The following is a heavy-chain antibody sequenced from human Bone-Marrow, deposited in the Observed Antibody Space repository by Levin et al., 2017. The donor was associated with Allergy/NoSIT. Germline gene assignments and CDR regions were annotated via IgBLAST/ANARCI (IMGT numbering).Heavy chain of an antibody. Sequence: GESLKISCAASGFTFRNYGMHWVRQAPGKGLEWVAVIWNNGNNKDYADSVKGRFTISRDNSRNTVDLQMNSLRAADTAVYFCAKDVWRPLWDYYAMDVWGRGTTVIVS. CDR1: GFTFRNYG. CDR3: AKDVWRPLWDYYAMDV. J-gene: IGHJ6*02. D-gene: IGHD3-10*01. V-gene: IGHV3-33*06. CDR2: IWNNGNNK.